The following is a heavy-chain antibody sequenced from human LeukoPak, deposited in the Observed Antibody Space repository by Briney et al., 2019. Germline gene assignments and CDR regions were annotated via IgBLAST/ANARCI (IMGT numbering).Heavy chain of an antibody. Sequence: KPSETLYLTCAVYGGSFSGYYWSWIRRPPGKGLEWIGEINHSGSTNYNPSLKSRVTISVDTSKNQFSLKLSSVTAADTAVYYCARSRGRRGYSYGFDYWGQGTLVTVSS. CDR1: GGSFSGYY. CDR2: INHSGST. V-gene: IGHV4-34*01. J-gene: IGHJ4*02. D-gene: IGHD5-18*01. CDR3: ARSRGRRGYSYGFDY.